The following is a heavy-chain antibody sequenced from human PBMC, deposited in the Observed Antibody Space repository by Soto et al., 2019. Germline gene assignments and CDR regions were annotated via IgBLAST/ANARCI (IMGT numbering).Heavy chain of an antibody. CDR1: GFTFSSYS. CDR3: ARDMSSGWYRDFEY. CDR2: ISSSSSYI. Sequence: GGSLRLSCAASGFTFSSYSMNWVRQAPGKGLEWVSSISSSSSYIYYADSVKGRFTISRDNAKNSLYLQMNSLRAEDTAVYYCARDMSSGWYRDFEYWGQGTLVTVSS. J-gene: IGHJ4*02. D-gene: IGHD6-19*01. V-gene: IGHV3-21*04.